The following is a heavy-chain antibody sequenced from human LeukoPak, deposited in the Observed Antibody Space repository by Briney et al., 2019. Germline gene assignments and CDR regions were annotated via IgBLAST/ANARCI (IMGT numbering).Heavy chain of an antibody. Sequence: PSETLSLTCTVSGDSISSDDYYWSWIRQPAGKGLEWIGRIYTSGSTNYNPSLKSRVTMSVDTSKNQFSLKLSSVTAADTAVYYCARTEGDYDSSGYFDYWGQGTLVTVSS. CDR2: IYTSGST. J-gene: IGHJ4*02. CDR3: ARTEGDYDSSGYFDY. CDR1: GDSISSDDYY. D-gene: IGHD3-22*01. V-gene: IGHV4-61*02.